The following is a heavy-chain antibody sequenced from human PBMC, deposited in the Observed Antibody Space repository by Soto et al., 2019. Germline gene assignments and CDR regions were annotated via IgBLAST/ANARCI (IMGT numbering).Heavy chain of an antibody. J-gene: IGHJ6*02. D-gene: IGHD3-16*01. CDR3: ARDFLGGPYYYTMDV. V-gene: IGHV3-30-3*01. CDR1: GFTFSDYA. CDR2: ISYNGGNK. Sequence: VGSLRLFCAASGFTFSDYAMDGVRQAPGKGLEWVTVISYNGGNKYYADSVKGRFTISRDNSKNTLYLQMNSLRAEDTAVYYCARDFLGGPYYYTMDVWGQGTSV.